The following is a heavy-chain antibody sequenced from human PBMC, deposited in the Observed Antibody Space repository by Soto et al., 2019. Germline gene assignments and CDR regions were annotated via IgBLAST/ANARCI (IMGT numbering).Heavy chain of an antibody. J-gene: IGHJ4*02. Sequence: GGSLRLSCAASGFTFSSYWMHWVRQAPGKGLVWVSRINSDGSSTSYADSVKGRFTISRDNAKNTLYLQMNSLRAEDTAVYYCARDTVGNWNDRPFDYWGQGTLVTVSS. CDR2: INSDGSST. D-gene: IGHD1-1*01. CDR1: GFTFSSYW. V-gene: IGHV3-74*01. CDR3: ARDTVGNWNDRPFDY.